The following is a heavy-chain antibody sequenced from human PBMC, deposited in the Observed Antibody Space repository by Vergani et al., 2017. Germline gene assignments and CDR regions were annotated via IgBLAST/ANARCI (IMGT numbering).Heavy chain of an antibody. CDR3: AKGSYYDSSYAN. V-gene: IGHV3-23*01. J-gene: IGHJ4*02. D-gene: IGHD3-22*01. CDR1: GFTFSSYA. CDR2: ISGSGGST. Sequence: EVQLLESGGGLVQPGGSLRLSCAASGFTFSSYAMSWVRQAPGKGLEWVSAISGSGGSTYYADSVKGRFTISRDNSKHTLYLQMNSLRAEDTAVYYCAKGSYYDSSYANWGQGTLVTVSS.